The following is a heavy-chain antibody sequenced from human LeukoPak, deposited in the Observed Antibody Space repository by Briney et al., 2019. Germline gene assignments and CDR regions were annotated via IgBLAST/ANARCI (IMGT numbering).Heavy chain of an antibody. CDR3: ARGGSGGGYYYMDV. CDR1: GYTFTGYY. V-gene: IGHV1-2*02. D-gene: IGHD3-10*01. CDR2: INPNSGGT. J-gene: IGHJ6*03. Sequence: ASVKVSCKASGYTFTGYYMHWVRQAPGQGLEWMGWINPNSGGTNYAQKFQGRVTMTRDTSISTAYMELSRLRSDDKAVYYCARGGSGGGYYYMDVWGKGTTVTVSS.